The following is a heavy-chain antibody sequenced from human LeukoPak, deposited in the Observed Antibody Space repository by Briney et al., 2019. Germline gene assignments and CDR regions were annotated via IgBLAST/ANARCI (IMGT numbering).Heavy chain of an antibody. Sequence: GGSLRLSCAASGFTFSSYGMHWVRQAPGKGLEWVAVISNDGSNKYYADSVKGRFTISRDNSKNTLYLQMNSLRAEDTAVYYCAKDDAHSSGWYADYWGQGTLVTVSS. V-gene: IGHV3-30*18. D-gene: IGHD6-19*01. CDR2: ISNDGSNK. CDR3: AKDDAHSSGWYADY. CDR1: GFTFSSYG. J-gene: IGHJ4*02.